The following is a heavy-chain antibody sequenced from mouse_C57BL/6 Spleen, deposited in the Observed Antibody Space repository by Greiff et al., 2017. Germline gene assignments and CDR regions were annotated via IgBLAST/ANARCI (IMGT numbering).Heavy chain of an antibody. CDR2: IWRGGST. V-gene: IGHV2-5*01. D-gene: IGHD2-4*01. J-gene: IGHJ1*03. Sequence: VHLVESGPGLVQPSQSLSITCTVSGFSLTSYGVHWVRQSPGKGLEWLGVIWRGGSTDYNAAFMSRLSITKDNSKSQVFFKMNSLQADDTAIYYCAKNYDYDGFSYWYFDVWGTGTTVTVSS. CDR1: GFSLTSYG. CDR3: AKNYDYDGFSYWYFDV.